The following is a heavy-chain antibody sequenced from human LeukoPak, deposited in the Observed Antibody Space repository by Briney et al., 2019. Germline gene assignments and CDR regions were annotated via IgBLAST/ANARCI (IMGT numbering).Heavy chain of an antibody. V-gene: IGHV3-53*01. CDR2: IYSGGST. CDR1: GFTVSSNY. CDR3: AKGYYDFWSGYPMYYFDY. J-gene: IGHJ4*02. D-gene: IGHD3-3*01. Sequence: GGSLRLSCAASGFTVSSNYMSWVRQAPGKGLEWVSVIYSGGSTYYADSVKGRFTISRDNSRNTLYLQMNSLRVEDTAVYYCAKGYYDFWSGYPMYYFDYWGQGTLVTVSS.